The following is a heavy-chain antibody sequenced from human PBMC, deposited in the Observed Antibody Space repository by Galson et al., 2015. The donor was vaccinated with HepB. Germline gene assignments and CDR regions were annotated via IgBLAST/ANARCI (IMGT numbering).Heavy chain of an antibody. CDR3: ARDRYGDYPDHYFDY. CDR1: GFTFSSYS. CDR2: ISSSSSYI. J-gene: IGHJ4*02. D-gene: IGHD4-17*01. V-gene: IGHV3-21*01. Sequence: SLRLSCAASGFTFSSYSMNWVRQAPGKGLEWVSSISSSSSYIYYADSVKGRFTISRDNAKNSLYLQMNSLRSEDTAVYYCARDRYGDYPDHYFDYWGQGTLVTVSP.